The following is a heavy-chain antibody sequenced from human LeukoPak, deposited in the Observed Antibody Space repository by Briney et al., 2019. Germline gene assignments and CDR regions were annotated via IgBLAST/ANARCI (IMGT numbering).Heavy chain of an antibody. CDR1: GFSFGGYA. Sequence: GGSLRLSCTASGFSFGGYAMAWFRQAPGKGLEWVGFIRRKVYGGTTEYAASVKGRFTISRDDSKSIAYLQMNSLKTEDTAVYYRGRDGPTGEWVPAAIFDPWGQGTLVTVSS. V-gene: IGHV3-49*03. CDR2: IRRKVYGGTT. D-gene: IGHD2-2*01. CDR3: GRDGPTGEWVPAAIFDP. J-gene: IGHJ5*02.